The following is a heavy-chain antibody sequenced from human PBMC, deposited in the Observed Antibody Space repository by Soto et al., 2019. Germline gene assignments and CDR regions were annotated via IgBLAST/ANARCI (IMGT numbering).Heavy chain of an antibody. D-gene: IGHD1-26*01. Sequence: GESLKISCKGSGYSFTSYWIGWVRQMPGKGLEGMGGIYPGDSDTRYSPSFQGQVTISADKSISTAYLQWSSPKASTTAMYYCARQRIVGATSYYYGMDVWGQGTTVTVSS. CDR3: ARQRIVGATSYYYGMDV. V-gene: IGHV5-51*01. CDR1: GYSFTSYW. J-gene: IGHJ6*02. CDR2: IYPGDSDT.